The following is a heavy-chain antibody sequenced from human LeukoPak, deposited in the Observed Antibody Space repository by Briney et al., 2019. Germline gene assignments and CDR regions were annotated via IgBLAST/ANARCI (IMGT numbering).Heavy chain of an antibody. Sequence: PGGSLRLSCAASGFTFSSYAMSWVRQAPGKGLEWVAVISYDGSNKYYADSVKGRFTISRDNSKNTLYLQMNSLRAEDTAVYYCAKESYGSGSYAFDYWGQGTLVTVSS. J-gene: IGHJ4*02. D-gene: IGHD3-10*01. CDR2: ISYDGSNK. CDR3: AKESYGSGSYAFDY. V-gene: IGHV3-30*18. CDR1: GFTFSSYA.